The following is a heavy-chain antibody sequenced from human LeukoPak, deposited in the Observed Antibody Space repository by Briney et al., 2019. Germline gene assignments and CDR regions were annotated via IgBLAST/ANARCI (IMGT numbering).Heavy chain of an antibody. CDR2: INHSGST. Sequence: SETLSLTCAVYGGSFSGYYWSWIRQPPGNGVEWIGEINHSGSTNYNPSLKSRVTISVDTSKNQFSLKLSSVTAADTAVYDSARGVTTYYDFWSGYYHNWFDPWGHRTLVTVSS. D-gene: IGHD3-3*01. J-gene: IGHJ5*02. CDR3: ARGVTTYYDFWSGYYHNWFDP. V-gene: IGHV4-34*01. CDR1: GGSFSGYY.